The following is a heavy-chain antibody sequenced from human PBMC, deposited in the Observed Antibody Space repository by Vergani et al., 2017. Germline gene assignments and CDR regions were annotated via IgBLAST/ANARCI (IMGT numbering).Heavy chain of an antibody. D-gene: IGHD7-27*01. J-gene: IGHJ4*02. V-gene: IGHV1-69*08. Sequence: QVQLVQSGAEVKKPGSSVKVSCKASGGTFSSYTISWVRQAPGQGLEWMGRIIPILGIANYAQKFQGRVTITADKSTSTAYMGLSSLRSEDTAVYYCARDGELGIDYWGQGTLVTVSS. CDR3: ARDGELGIDY. CDR2: IIPILGIA. CDR1: GGTFSSYT.